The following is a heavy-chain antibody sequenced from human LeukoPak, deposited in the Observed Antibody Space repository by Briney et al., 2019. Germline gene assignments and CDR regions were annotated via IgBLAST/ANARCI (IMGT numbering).Heavy chain of an antibody. CDR3: ARAGIAARDDAFDI. CDR1: GYSISSGYY. Sequence: SETLSLTCTVSGYSISSGYYWGWIRQPPGQGLEWIGSIYHSGSTYYNPSLKSRVTISVDTSKNQFSLKLSSVTAADTAVYYCARAGIAARDDAFDIWGQGTMVTVSS. D-gene: IGHD6-6*01. J-gene: IGHJ3*02. CDR2: IYHSGST. V-gene: IGHV4-38-2*02.